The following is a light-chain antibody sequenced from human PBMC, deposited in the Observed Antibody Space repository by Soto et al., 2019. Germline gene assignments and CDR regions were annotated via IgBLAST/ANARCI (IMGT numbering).Light chain of an antibody. CDR2: GAS. J-gene: IGKJ2*01. CDR1: KSVSSSC. Sequence: EIVLTQSPGTLSLSPGERATLSCRASKSVSSSCLAWYQQKPGQAPRLLIYGASSRATGIPDRFSGSGSGTDFTLTISRLEPEDFAVDYCQQYGSSPRYTFDQGTKLEIK. CDR3: QQYGSSPRYT. V-gene: IGKV3-20*01.